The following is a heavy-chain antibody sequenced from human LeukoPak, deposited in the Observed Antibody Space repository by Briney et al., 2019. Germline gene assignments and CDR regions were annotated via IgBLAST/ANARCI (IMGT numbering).Heavy chain of an antibody. V-gene: IGHV3-74*01. CDR1: GFTFSSYW. CDR3: ARPTKEGSSWYWWFDP. CDR2: INNDGSST. Sequence: QPGGSLRLSCAASGFTFSSYWMHWVRQAPGKGLVWVSRINNDGSSTSYADSVKGRFTISRDNAKNTLYLQMNSLRAEDTAVYYGARPTKEGSSWYWWFDPWGQGTLVTVSS. D-gene: IGHD6-13*01. J-gene: IGHJ5*02.